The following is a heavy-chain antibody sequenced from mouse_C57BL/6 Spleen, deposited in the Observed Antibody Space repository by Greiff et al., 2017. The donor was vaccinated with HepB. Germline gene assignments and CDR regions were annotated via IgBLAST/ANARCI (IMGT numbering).Heavy chain of an antibody. CDR1: GYTFTSYW. Sequence: QVQLQQPGAELVKPGASVKMSCKASGYTFTSYWITWVKQRPGQGLEWIGDIYPGSGSTNYNEKFKSKATLTVDTSSSTAYMQLSSLTSEDSAVYYCARADYVSSWFAYWGQGTLVTVSA. CDR3: ARADYVSSWFAY. V-gene: IGHV1-55*01. CDR2: IYPGSGST. J-gene: IGHJ3*01. D-gene: IGHD1-1*01.